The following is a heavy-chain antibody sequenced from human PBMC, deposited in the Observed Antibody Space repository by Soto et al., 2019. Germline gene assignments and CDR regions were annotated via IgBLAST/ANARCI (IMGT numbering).Heavy chain of an antibody. D-gene: IGHD5-18*01. CDR1: GGSISSSSYY. J-gene: IGHJ6*02. V-gene: IGHV4-39*01. CDR3: ARPSIGTWIQLWSNNYGMDV. CDR2: IYYSGST. Sequence: PSETLSLTCTVSGGSISSSSYYWGWIRQPPGKGLEWIGSIYYSGSTYYNPSLKSRVTISVDTSKNQFSLKLSSVTAADTAVYYCARPSIGTWIQLWSNNYGMDVWGQGTTVTVSS.